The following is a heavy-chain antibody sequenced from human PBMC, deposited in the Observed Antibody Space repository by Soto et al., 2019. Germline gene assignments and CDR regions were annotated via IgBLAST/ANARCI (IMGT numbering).Heavy chain of an antibody. CDR1: GGSISGSY. Sequence: SETLSLTCSVSGGSISGSYWSWIRQSPGKGLEWLGYVYYTGSTNYSPSLRSRVSISVDTSKNEFSLRLSSVTAADTAVYFCARSVAVPGAHTDYWGQGTQVPFSS. J-gene: IGHJ4*02. CDR3: ARSVAVPGAHTDY. V-gene: IGHV4-59*01. D-gene: IGHD6-19*01. CDR2: VYYTGST.